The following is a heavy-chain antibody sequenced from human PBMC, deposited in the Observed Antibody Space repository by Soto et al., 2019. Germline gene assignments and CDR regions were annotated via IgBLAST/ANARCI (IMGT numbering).Heavy chain of an antibody. CDR2: INAGNGNT. CDR3: ARAIRGIVATIRVYYYYGMDV. V-gene: IGHV1-3*01. D-gene: IGHD5-12*01. CDR1: GYTFTSYA. J-gene: IGHJ6*02. Sequence: QVQLVQSGAEVKKPGASVKVSCKASGYTFTSYAMHWVRQAPGQRLEWMGWINAGNGNTKYSQKFQGRVTITRDTSASTAYMGLSSLRSEDTAVYYCARAIRGIVATIRVYYYYGMDVWGQGTTVTVSS.